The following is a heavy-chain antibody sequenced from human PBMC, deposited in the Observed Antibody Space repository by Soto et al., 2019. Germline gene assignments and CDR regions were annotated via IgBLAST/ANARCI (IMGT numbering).Heavy chain of an antibody. CDR3: ARARIMITFGGVIVTVYWFDP. J-gene: IGHJ5*02. CDR1: GYTFTSYG. CDR2: ISAYNGNT. Sequence: VQLVQSGAEVKKPGASVKVSCKASGYTFTSYGISWVRQAPGQGLEWMGWISAYNGNTNYAQKLQGRVTMTTDTSTSTAYMELRSLRSDDTAVYYCARARIMITFGGVIVTVYWFDPWGQGTLVTVSS. D-gene: IGHD3-16*02. V-gene: IGHV1-18*01.